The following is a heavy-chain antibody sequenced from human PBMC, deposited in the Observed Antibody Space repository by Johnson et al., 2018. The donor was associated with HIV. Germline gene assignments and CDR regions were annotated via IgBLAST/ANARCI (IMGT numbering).Heavy chain of an antibody. Sequence: VQLVESGGGLVQPGGSLRLSCAASGFTFSSYDMHWVRQATGKGLEWVSAIGTAGDTYYPGSVKGRFNISRENAKNSLYLKMNSLRAGDTAVYYCARGRDSSGFNDAFDIWGQGTMVTVSS. CDR1: GFTFSSYD. CDR3: ARGRDSSGFNDAFDI. D-gene: IGHD3-22*01. V-gene: IGHV3-13*01. J-gene: IGHJ3*02. CDR2: IGTAGDT.